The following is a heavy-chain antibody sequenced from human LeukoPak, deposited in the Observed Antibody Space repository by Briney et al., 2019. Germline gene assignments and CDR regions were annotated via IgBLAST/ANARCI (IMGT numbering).Heavy chain of an antibody. Sequence: SETLSLTCTVSGGPISSYYWSWIRQPPGKGLEWIGYIYYSGSTNYNPSLKSRVTISVDTSKNQFSLKLSSVTAADTAVYYCARHGIAADELDYWGQGTLVTVSS. CDR1: GGPISSYY. J-gene: IGHJ4*02. V-gene: IGHV4-59*08. D-gene: IGHD6-13*01. CDR3: ARHGIAADELDY. CDR2: IYYSGST.